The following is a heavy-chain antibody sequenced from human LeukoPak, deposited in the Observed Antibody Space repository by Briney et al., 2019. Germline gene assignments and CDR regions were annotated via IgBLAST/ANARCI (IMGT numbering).Heavy chain of an antibody. Sequence: SETLSLTCTVSGGSISSRSYYWGWIRQPPGKGLEWLGSIYYSGSTYCNPSLKSRVTISVDTSKNQFSLKLSSVTAADTAVYYCARELSGGGAWYFDLWGRGTLVTVSS. D-gene: IGHD2-15*01. J-gene: IGHJ2*01. CDR3: ARELSGGGAWYFDL. CDR2: IYYSGST. V-gene: IGHV4-39*02. CDR1: GGSISSRSYY.